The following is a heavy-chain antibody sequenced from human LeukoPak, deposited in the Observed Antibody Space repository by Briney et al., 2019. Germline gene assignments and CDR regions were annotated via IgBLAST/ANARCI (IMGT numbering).Heavy chain of an antibody. D-gene: IGHD3-22*01. CDR2: ISSSSSYI. CDR3: ASYTYYYDSSGLPDY. CDR1: GFTFSSYS. J-gene: IGHJ4*02. V-gene: IGHV3-21*01. Sequence: GSLRLSCAASGFTFSSYSMNWVRQAPGKGLEWVSSISSSSSYIYCADSVKGRFTISRDNAKNSLYLQMNSLRAEDTAVYYCASYTYYYDSSGLPDYWGQGTLVTVSS.